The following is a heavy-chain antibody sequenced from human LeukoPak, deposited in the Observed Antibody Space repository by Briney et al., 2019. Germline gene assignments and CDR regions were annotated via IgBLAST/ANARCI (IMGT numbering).Heavy chain of an antibody. D-gene: IGHD3-16*01. CDR2: IGGSGGRT. V-gene: IGHV3-23*01. CDR3: AKHLGDSEYYGMDV. J-gene: IGHJ6*02. CDR1: GFTFSSYA. Sequence: GGSLSLSCAASGFTFSSYAMSWVSQAPGNGLEWVSTIGGSGGRTYYADSVKGRFTSSRDRSENTLYLQMNSLRAEDTAVYYCAKHLGDSEYYGMDVWGQGTSVTVSS.